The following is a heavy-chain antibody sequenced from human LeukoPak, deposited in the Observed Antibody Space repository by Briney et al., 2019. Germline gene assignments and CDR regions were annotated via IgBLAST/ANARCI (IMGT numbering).Heavy chain of an antibody. CDR3: ARAPSEIGGYYPEYFRH. Sequence: GGSLRLSCAAAGFTFSNYWMHWVRQAPGKGLVWVSRIKSDGRTNYADSVKGRFTISRDNAKNTVSLQVNSLRAEDTGVYYCARAPSEIGGYYPEYFRHWGQGTLVTVSS. V-gene: IGHV3-74*01. CDR2: IKSDGRT. J-gene: IGHJ1*01. CDR1: GFTFSNYW. D-gene: IGHD3-22*01.